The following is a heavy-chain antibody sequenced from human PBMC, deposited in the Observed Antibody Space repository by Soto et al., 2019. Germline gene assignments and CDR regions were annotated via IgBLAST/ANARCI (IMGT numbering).Heavy chain of an antibody. CDR2: ISAYNGNT. J-gene: IGHJ4*02. Sequence: QVQLVQSGAEVKKPGASVKVSCKASGYTFTSYGISWVRQAPGQGLEWMGWISAYNGNTNYAQKLQGRVTMTTDTAPSTGYMELRSLRSDGTVVYYCASLGGGWYADYWGQGTLVTVSS. CDR3: ASLGGGWYADY. V-gene: IGHV1-18*04. D-gene: IGHD6-19*01. CDR1: GYTFTSYG.